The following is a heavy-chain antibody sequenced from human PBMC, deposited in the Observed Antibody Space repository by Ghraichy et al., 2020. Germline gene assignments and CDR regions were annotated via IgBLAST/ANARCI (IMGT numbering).Heavy chain of an antibody. Sequence: SETLSLTCAVYGGSFSGYYWSWIRQPPGKGLEWIGEINHSGSTNYNPSLKSRVTISVDTSKNQFSLKLSSVTAADTAVYYCARGHGGRWGQGTLVTVSS. V-gene: IGHV4-34*01. J-gene: IGHJ4*02. CDR3: ARGHGGR. D-gene: IGHD2-15*01. CDR2: INHSGST. CDR1: GGSFSGYY.